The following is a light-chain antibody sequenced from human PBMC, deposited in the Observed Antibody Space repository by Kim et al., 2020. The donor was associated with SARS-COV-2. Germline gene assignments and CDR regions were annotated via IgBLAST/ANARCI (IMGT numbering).Light chain of an antibody. CDR1: RLRSYY. CDR2: GKN. CDR3: DSRDSSSNHYV. Sequence: ALGETVRITGQGDRLRSYYASWYQQKPGQAPVLVIYGKNNRPSGIPDRFSGSSSGNTASLTITGAQAEDEADYYCDSRDSSSNHYVFGTGTKVTVL. V-gene: IGLV3-19*01. J-gene: IGLJ1*01.